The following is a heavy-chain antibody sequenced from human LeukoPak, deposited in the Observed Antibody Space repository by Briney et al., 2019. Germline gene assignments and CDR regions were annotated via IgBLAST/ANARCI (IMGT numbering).Heavy chain of an antibody. D-gene: IGHD3-10*01. CDR1: GGSIGPYY. Sequence: PSETLSLTCTVSGGSIGPYYWSWIRQPPGKGLEWIGWIYYSGTTSYNPSLKSRVTISVDASKNQFSLNVNSVTAADTAVYYCARYGSESQKYLDYWGQGTLGAVSS. CDR3: ARYGSESQKYLDY. J-gene: IGHJ4*02. CDR2: IYYSGTT. V-gene: IGHV4-59*01.